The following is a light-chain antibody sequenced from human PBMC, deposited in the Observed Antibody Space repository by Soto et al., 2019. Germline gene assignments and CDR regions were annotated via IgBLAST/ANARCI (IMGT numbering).Light chain of an antibody. J-gene: IGKJ3*01. V-gene: IGKV1-39*01. Sequence: DIQMTQSPSSLSASVGDRVTITCRASQSISSYLNWYQQKPGKAPKLLIYAASSLQSGVPSRFSGSGSGTDFTPTISSLQPEDFATYYCQQSYSNPRTFGPGTKVDIK. CDR3: QQSYSNPRT. CDR1: QSISSY. CDR2: AAS.